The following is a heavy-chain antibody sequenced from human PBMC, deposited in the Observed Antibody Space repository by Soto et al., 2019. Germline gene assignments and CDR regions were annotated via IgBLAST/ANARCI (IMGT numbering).Heavy chain of an antibody. CDR2: IYFTGSA. CDR1: GASITSGGYY. CDR3: ARERVLRSGWFDP. J-gene: IGHJ5*02. V-gene: IGHV4-31*03. Sequence: QVQLRESGPGLVKPSQALSLVCSVSGASITSGGYYWTWLRQRPGKGLEWIGYIYFTGSAYYNPSLKSRMTMSVDTSKNQFSLRLSSVTAADTAFYYCARERVLRSGWFDPWGQGTLVTVSS. D-gene: IGHD1-26*01.